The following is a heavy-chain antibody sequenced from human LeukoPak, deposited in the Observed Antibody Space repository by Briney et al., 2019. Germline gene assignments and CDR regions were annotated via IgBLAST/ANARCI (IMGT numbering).Heavy chain of an antibody. J-gene: IGHJ3*02. Sequence: GGSLRLSCAASGFTFRSYGINWVRQAPGKGLEWVAVISSDGRNKYYADSVKGRFTISRDNSKNTLYLQVNSLRAEDTAVYYCAKDRPEWGGEEAFDIWGRGTMVTVSS. CDR2: ISSDGRNK. D-gene: IGHD3-16*01. CDR3: AKDRPEWGGEEAFDI. V-gene: IGHV3-30*18. CDR1: GFTFRSYG.